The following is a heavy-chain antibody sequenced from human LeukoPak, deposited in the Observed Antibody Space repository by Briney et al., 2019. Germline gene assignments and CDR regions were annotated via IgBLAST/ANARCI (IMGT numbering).Heavy chain of an antibody. CDR2: TSAYNGNT. V-gene: IGHV1-18*01. J-gene: IGHJ6*02. D-gene: IGHD6-13*01. CDR1: GYTFTSYG. Sequence: ASVKVSCKASGYTFTSYGISWVRQAPGQGLEWMGWTSAYNGNTNYAQKLQGRVTMTTDTSTSTAYMELRSLRSDDTAVYYCARARRDSSWYAGLTYYYYGMDVWGQGTTVTVSS. CDR3: ARARRDSSWYAGLTYYYYGMDV.